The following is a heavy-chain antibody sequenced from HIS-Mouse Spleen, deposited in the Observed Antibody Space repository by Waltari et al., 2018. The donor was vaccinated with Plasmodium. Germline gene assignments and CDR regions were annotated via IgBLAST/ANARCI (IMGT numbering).Heavy chain of an antibody. J-gene: IGHJ2*01. D-gene: IGHD6-13*01. CDR2: IFSGGST. CDR3: ASSWYWYFDL. CDR1: GFTVSSNY. Sequence: EVQLVESGGGLIQPGGSLRLSCAASGFTVSSNYMSLVRQAPGKGMELVSGIFSGGSTYYADYVKGRFTISRDNSKNTLYLQMNSLRAEDTAVYYCASSWYWYFDLWGRGTLVTVSS. V-gene: IGHV3-53*01.